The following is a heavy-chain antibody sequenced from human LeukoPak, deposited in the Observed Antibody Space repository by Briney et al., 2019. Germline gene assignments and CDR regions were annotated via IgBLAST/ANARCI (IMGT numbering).Heavy chain of an antibody. D-gene: IGHD1-26*01. Sequence: SETLSLTCAVSGSSISSSNWWSWVRQPPGKGLEWIGEIYHSGSTNYNPSLKSRVTISVDKSKNQFSLKLSSVTAADTAVYYCARDFRVGARRAFDIWGQGTMVTVSS. J-gene: IGHJ3*02. CDR1: GSSISSSNW. V-gene: IGHV4-4*02. CDR3: ARDFRVGARRAFDI. CDR2: IYHSGST.